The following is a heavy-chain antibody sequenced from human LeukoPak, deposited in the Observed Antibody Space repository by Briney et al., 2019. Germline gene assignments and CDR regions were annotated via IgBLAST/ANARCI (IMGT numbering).Heavy chain of an antibody. J-gene: IGHJ6*02. Sequence: SETLSLTCTVSGGSISSYYWSWIRQPPGKGLEWIGYIYYRGSTNYNPSLKSRVTISVDTSKNQFSLKLSSVTAADTAVYYCARHLPSTVTTRGDMDVWGQGTTVTVSS. CDR3: ARHLPSTVTTRGDMDV. D-gene: IGHD4-17*01. CDR2: IYYRGST. CDR1: GGSISSYY. V-gene: IGHV4-59*08.